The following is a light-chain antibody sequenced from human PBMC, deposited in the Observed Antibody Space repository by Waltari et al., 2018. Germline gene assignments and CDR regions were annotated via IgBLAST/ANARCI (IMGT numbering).Light chain of an antibody. CDR2: EDN. CDR1: SGSIASNY. Sequence: NFMLTQPHSVSESPGKTVTISCTRSSGSIASNYVQWYQQRPGSSPTAVIYEDNQRPSGVPDRFSGSIDSSSNSASLTISGLKTEDEADYSCQSYDNRNHWVFGGGTKLTVL. V-gene: IGLV6-57*01. J-gene: IGLJ3*02. CDR3: QSYDNRNHWV.